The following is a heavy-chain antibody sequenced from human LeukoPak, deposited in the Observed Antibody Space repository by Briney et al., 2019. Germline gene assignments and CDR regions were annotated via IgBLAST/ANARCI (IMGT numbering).Heavy chain of an antibody. CDR2: INHSGST. D-gene: IGHD3-3*01. J-gene: IGHJ3*02. Sequence: SETLSLTCAVYGGSFSGYYWSWIRQPPGKGLEWIGEINHSGSTNYNPSLKSRVTISVDTSKNQFSLKLSSVTAADTAVYYCARARITVFGVVPDAFDIWGQGTMVTVSS. CDR3: ARARITVFGVVPDAFDI. CDR1: GGSFSGYY. V-gene: IGHV4-34*01.